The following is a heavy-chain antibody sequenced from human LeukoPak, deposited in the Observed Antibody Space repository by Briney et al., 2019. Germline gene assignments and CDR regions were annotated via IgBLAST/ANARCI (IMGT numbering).Heavy chain of an antibody. CDR3: KKGKRAARDCYDSSGYYYGAFDI. D-gene: IGHD3-22*01. CDR2: ISGSGGST. V-gene: IGHV3-23*01. J-gene: IGHJ3*02. CDR1: GFTFSSYA. Sequence: SGGSLRLSCAASGFTFSSYAMSWVRQAPGKGLEWVSAISGSGGSTYYADSVKGRFTISRDNSKNTLYLQMNSLRAEDTGVYFCKKGKRAARDCYDSSGYYYGAFDIWGQGTMVTVSS.